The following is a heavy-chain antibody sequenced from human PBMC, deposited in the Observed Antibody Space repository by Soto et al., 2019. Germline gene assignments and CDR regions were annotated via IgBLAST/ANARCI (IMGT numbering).Heavy chain of an antibody. V-gene: IGHV3-23*01. Sequence: GGSLRLSCAASGFIFGNYAMTWVRQAPGEGLEWVSTITKSADSSYYAESAKGRFTISRDNSKNTLYLQMNSLRAEDTAVYYCAKDDGYITPSWHMDVWGKGTTVTVAS. CDR3: AKDDGYITPSWHMDV. D-gene: IGHD6-6*01. CDR2: ITKSADSS. CDR1: GFIFGNYA. J-gene: IGHJ6*03.